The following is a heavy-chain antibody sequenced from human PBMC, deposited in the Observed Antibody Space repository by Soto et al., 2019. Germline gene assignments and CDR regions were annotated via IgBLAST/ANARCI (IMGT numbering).Heavy chain of an antibody. CDR2: IRSKANNYAT. D-gene: IGHD2-2*02. J-gene: IGHJ4*02. V-gene: IGHV3-73*01. Sequence: PGGSLRLSCAASGFTFSSYTMNWVRQASGKGLEWVGRIRSKANNYATAYAASVKGRFTISRDDSKNTAYLQMNSLKTEDTAVYYCIAYCSSSSCYNTYLDYWGQATRVTVS. CDR3: IAYCSSSSCYNTYLDY. CDR1: GFTFSSYT.